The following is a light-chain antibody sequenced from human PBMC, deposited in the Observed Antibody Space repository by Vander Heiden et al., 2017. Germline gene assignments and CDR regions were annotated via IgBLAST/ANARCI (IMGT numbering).Light chain of an antibody. Sequence: DIQMTQSPSSLSASVGDRVTITCRASQSISSYLNWYQQKPGKAPKLLIYAASSAQSGVPSRFSGSASGTDFTLTISMLHPEDFATYYCQQSDSTLYTLGEGTKVEIK. J-gene: IGKJ2*01. V-gene: IGKV1-39*01. CDR1: QSISSY. CDR3: QQSDSTLYT. CDR2: AAS.